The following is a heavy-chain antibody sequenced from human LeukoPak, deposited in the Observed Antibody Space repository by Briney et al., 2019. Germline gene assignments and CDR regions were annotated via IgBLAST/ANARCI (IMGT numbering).Heavy chain of an antibody. CDR2: LSGSGANT. J-gene: IGHJ5*02. CDR3: ARSRWFDP. V-gene: IGHV3-23*01. Sequence: GGSLRLSCSASGFIFSAYAMSWVRRTPGKGLEWVSSLSGSGANTYYADSAKGRFSISRDNSKNSLYLQMNSLRAEDTAVYYCARSRWFDPWGQGTLVTVSS. CDR1: GFIFSAYA.